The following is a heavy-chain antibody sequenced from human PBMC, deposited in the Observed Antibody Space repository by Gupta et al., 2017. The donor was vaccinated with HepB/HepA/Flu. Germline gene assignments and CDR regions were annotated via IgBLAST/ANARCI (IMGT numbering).Heavy chain of an antibody. V-gene: IGHV2-70*15. CDR3: ARMXYSGSYYLTAFDY. Sequence: QVTLRESGPALVKPTQTLTLTCTFSGFSLSTSGMCVSWIRQPPGKALEWLARIDWDDDKYYSTSLKTRLTISKDTSKNQVVLTMTNMDPVDTXTXYCARMXYSGSYYLTAFDYWGQGTLVTVSS. CDR1: GFSLSTSGMC. J-gene: IGHJ4*02. CDR2: IDWDDDK. D-gene: IGHD1-26*01.